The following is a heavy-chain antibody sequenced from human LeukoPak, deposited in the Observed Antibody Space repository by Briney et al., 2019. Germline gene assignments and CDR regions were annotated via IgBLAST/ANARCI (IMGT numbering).Heavy chain of an antibody. V-gene: IGHV1-2*02. CDR3: ASYPRYSSSPPFDY. J-gene: IGHJ4*02. Sequence: ASVRVSCKASGYTFTGYYMHWVRQAPGQGREWMGWINPNTGGTYYAEKFQGRVTMTRDTTISTAYMELTRLTSDDTAVYYCASYPRYSSSPPFDYWGQGTLVTVSS. D-gene: IGHD6-6*01. CDR1: GYTFTGYY. CDR2: INPNTGGT.